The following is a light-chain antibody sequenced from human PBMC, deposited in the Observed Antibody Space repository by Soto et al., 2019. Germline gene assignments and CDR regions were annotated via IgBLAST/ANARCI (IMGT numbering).Light chain of an antibody. CDR2: KVS. CDR3: MQAIYWPFT. CDR1: QSLVYSDGDTF. Sequence: DVVLTQSPLFLPVTLGQPASISCRSSQSLVYSDGDTFLSWFQQRPGQSPRRLIYKVSNRDTGVPFRFSGSGSGTDFTLKISRVEAEDVGVYFCMQAIYWPFTFGPGTKVDIK. V-gene: IGKV2-30*01. J-gene: IGKJ3*01.